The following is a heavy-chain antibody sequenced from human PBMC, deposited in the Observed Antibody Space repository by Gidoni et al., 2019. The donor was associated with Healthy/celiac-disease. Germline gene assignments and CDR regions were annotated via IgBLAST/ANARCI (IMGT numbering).Heavy chain of an antibody. V-gene: IGHV3-30-3*01. CDR3: ARDRGGSSPFDY. CDR2: ISYDGSNK. CDR1: GFTFSSYA. Sequence: QVQLVESGGGVVQPGRSLRLSCAASGFTFSSYAMHWVRQDPGKGLEWVAVISYDGSNKYYADSVKGRFTISRDKSKNTLYLQMNSLRAEDTAVYYCARDRGGSSPFDYWGQGTLVTVSS. D-gene: IGHD1-26*01. J-gene: IGHJ4*02.